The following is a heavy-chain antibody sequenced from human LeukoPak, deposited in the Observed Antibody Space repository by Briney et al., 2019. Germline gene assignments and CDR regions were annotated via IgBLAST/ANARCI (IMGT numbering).Heavy chain of an antibody. J-gene: IGHJ2*01. Sequence: GGSLRLSCAVSGFTLSNYWMHWVRQAPGKGLVWVSRLNRDGNSTSYADSVRGRFTISRDNAKNTLYLQMNSLRAEDTAKYYCAREAVGTGDWYFHLWGRGTLVTVSS. CDR2: LNRDGNST. V-gene: IGHV3-74*01. D-gene: IGHD7-27*01. CDR1: GFTLSNYW. CDR3: AREAVGTGDWYFHL.